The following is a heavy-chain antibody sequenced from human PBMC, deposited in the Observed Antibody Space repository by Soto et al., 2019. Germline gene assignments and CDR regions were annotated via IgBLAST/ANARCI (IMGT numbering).Heavy chain of an antibody. V-gene: IGHV1-69*01. J-gene: IGHJ4*02. Sequence: QVQLVQSGAEVKKPGSSVKVSCKASGGTFSSYAISWVRQAPGQGLEGMGGIIPIFGTANYAQKFQGRVTITADESTSTAYMELSSLRSEDTAVYYCARERLHYYDSSGYNDYWGQGTLVTVSS. CDR1: GGTFSSYA. D-gene: IGHD3-22*01. CDR3: ARERLHYYDSSGYNDY. CDR2: IIPIFGTA.